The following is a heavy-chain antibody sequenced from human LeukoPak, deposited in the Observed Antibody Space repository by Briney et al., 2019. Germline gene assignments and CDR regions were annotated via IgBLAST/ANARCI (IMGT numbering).Heavy chain of an antibody. CDR2: ISSSSSYT. J-gene: IGHJ4*02. V-gene: IGHV3-21*01. CDR3: ARGGYDY. D-gene: IGHD3-16*01. Sequence: GGSLRLSCAASGFTFSSYSMNWVRKAPGKGLEWVSSISSSSSYTYYADSVKGRFTISRDNAKNSLYLQMNSLRAEDTAVYYCARGGYDYWGQGTLVTVSS. CDR1: GFTFSSYS.